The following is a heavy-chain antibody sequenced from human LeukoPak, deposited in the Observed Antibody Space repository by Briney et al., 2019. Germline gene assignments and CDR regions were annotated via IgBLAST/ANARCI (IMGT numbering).Heavy chain of an antibody. D-gene: IGHD3-22*01. CDR3: ARSCDSGGVYYYGMDV. V-gene: IGHV1-2*02. CDR1: GYTFTGYY. CDR2: INPNSGGT. J-gene: IGHJ6*02. Sequence: ASVKVSCKASGYTFTGYYMHWVRQAPGQGLEWMGWINPNSGGTNYAQKFQGRVTMTRDTSISTAYMELSRLRSDDTAVYYCARSCDSGGVYYYGMDVWGQGTMVTVSS.